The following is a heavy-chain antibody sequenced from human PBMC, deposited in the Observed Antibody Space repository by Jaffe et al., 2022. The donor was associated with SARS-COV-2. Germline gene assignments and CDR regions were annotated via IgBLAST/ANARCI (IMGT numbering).Heavy chain of an antibody. Sequence: ELQLVESGGGLVQPGRSLRLSCAGSGFTFDDFAMHWVRQAPGKGLEWVSGISWHSGSVAYADSVRGRFTISRDNAKNSLYLQMDSLTAEDTALYYCAKDIQDCSGGSCPYYFYGMDVWGQGTTVTVSS. CDR1: GFTFDDFA. J-gene: IGHJ6*02. CDR3: AKDIQDCSGGSCPYYFYGMDV. CDR2: ISWHSGSV. D-gene: IGHD2-15*01. V-gene: IGHV3-9*01.